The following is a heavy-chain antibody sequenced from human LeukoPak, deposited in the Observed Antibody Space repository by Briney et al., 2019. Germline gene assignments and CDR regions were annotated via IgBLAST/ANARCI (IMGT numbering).Heavy chain of an antibody. V-gene: IGHV4-39*01. CDR2: ICYSGST. Sequence: PSETLTLTCTVSGGSISSNNYYWGWIRQPPGKGLEWIGTICYSGSTYYNPSLKSRVTISIDTSKNQFSLKLSSVTAADTAVYFCASGDLTGTNPGPRGRVCHLGQGTLVTGSS. D-gene: IGHD1-1*01. CDR1: GGSISSNNYY. J-gene: IGHJ4*02. CDR3: ASGDLTGTNPGPRGRVCH.